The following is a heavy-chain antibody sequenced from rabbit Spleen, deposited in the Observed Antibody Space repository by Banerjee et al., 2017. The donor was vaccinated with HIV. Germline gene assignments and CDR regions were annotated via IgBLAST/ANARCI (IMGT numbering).Heavy chain of an antibody. V-gene: IGHV1S45*01. CDR1: GFSLSSYY. J-gene: IGHJ6*01. Sequence: QEQLEESGGGLVKPEGSLTLTCKVSGFSLSSYYMCWVRQAPGKGLEWIACIDTGSSGFTYFASWAKGRFTISKTSSTTVTLQMTSLTAADTATYFCARDSGSSFSSYGMDLWGPGTLVTVS. CDR3: ARDSGSSFSSYGMDL. CDR2: IDTGSSGFT. D-gene: IGHD8-1*01.